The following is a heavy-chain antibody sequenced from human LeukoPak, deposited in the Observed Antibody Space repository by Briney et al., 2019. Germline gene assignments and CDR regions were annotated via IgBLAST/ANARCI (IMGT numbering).Heavy chain of an antibody. CDR3: ARGSGNYFDY. Sequence: PGGSLRLSCAASGFTFSSYEMNWVRQAPGKGLEWVSYISSCGSTIYYADSVKGRFTISRDNAKNSLYLQMNSLRAEDTAVYYCARGSGNYFDYWGQGTLVTVSS. CDR2: ISSCGSTI. J-gene: IGHJ4*02. V-gene: IGHV3-48*03. CDR1: GFTFSSYE. D-gene: IGHD6-19*01.